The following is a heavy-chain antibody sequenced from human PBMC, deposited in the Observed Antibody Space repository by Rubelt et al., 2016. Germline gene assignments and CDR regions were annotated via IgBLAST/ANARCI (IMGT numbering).Heavy chain of an antibody. CDR1: GFTFDDYA. J-gene: IGHJ6*02. CDR3: AKALTTSSYYYYGLDV. V-gene: IGHV3-9*01. CDR2: INWNSDNI. D-gene: IGHD3-9*01. Sequence: EVQLVESGGGLVQPGGSLKLSCAASGFTFDDYAMHWVRQGPGKGLEWVSGINWNSDNIGYADSVRGRFTISRDNAKNSLYPQMNSLRAEDTALYYCAKALTTSSYYYYGLDVWGQGTTVTVSS.